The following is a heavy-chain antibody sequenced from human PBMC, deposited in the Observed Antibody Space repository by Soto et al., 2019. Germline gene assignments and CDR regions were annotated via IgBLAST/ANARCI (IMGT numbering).Heavy chain of an antibody. CDR1: GFTFSDYY. D-gene: IGHD3-22*01. J-gene: IGHJ4*02. V-gene: IGHV3-72*01. Sequence: GSLRLSCAASGFTFSDYYINWVRQAPGKGLEWVGRTRNKANSYTTDYAAFVKGRFTISRDDSKNLIYLQMNSLKTEDTAVYYCAREGSSSGPDYEYWGQGT. CDR3: AREGSSSGPDYEY. CDR2: TRNKANSYTT.